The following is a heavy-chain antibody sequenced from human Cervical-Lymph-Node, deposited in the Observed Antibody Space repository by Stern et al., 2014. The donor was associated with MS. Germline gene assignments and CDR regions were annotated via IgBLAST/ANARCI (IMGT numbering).Heavy chain of an antibody. CDR3: ARTWIAVRNTKWFDP. CDR1: GGSFDAFY. CDR2: ISHSGYT. D-gene: IGHD6-6*01. J-gene: IGHJ5*02. Sequence: QVQLQQWGAGLLKPSETLSLTCAVYGGSFDAFYWSWIRQPPGKGLAWIGEISHSGYTNYNPSLKSRVTISVDTSKNQFSLKMSSVTAADTAVYYCARTWIAVRNTKWFDPWGQGTLVTVSS. V-gene: IGHV4-34*01.